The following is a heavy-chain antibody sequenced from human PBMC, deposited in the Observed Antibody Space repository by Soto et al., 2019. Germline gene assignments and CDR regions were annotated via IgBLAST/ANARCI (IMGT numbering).Heavy chain of an antibody. V-gene: IGHV3-48*03. D-gene: IGHD3-22*01. CDR2: ISSSGTTI. Sequence: GGSLRLSCVASGFTFSAYEMNWVRQAPGKGLEWVSYISSSGTTIHYADSVKGRFTISRDNAKISVYLQMNSLRVEDTAIYYCARGGGQYDSAGHYDHWGRGTLVTVSS. J-gene: IGHJ5*02. CDR1: GFTFSAYE. CDR3: ARGGGQYDSAGHYDH.